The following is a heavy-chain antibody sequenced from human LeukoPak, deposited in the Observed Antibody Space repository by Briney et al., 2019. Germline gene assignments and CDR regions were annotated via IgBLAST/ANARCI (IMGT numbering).Heavy chain of an antibody. J-gene: IGHJ5*02. CDR1: YESFSHYF. CDR3: ARCPRLHDYGAYGVGTKFEYNWLDP. D-gene: IGHD4-17*01. Sequence: SETLSLTCAVYYESFSHYFWSWIRQPPGKGLEWIGEINDNGDTNYNPSLKSRVTISVDTSRDRFSLQLTSVTVADTAVYYCARCPRLHDYGAYGVGTKFEYNWLDPWGQGTLVTVSS. CDR2: INDNGDT. V-gene: IGHV4-34*01.